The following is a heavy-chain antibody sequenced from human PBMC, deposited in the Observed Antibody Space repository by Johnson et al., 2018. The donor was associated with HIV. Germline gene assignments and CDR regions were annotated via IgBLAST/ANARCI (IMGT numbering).Heavy chain of an antibody. D-gene: IGHD5-18*01. J-gene: IGHJ3*02. Sequence: VQLVESGGGLVQPGGSLRLSCATSGFTFSSYWMNWVRQAPGKGLEWVSTISGSSGSTFYADSVKGRFPISRENSKNTLYLQMNSLRAEDTAVYYCARELRLGRYSYGSGFSAFDIWGQGTMVTVSS. CDR1: GFTFSSYW. CDR2: ISGSSGST. V-gene: IGHV3-23*04. CDR3: ARELRLGRYSYGSGFSAFDI.